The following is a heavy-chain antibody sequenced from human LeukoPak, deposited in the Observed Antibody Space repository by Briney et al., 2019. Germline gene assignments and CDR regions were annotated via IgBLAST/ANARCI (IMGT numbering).Heavy chain of an antibody. J-gene: IGHJ4*02. CDR2: IYTSGST. CDR1: GGSISSGSYY. D-gene: IGHD2-8*01. Sequence: SQTLSLTCTVSGGSISSGSYYWSWIRQPAGKGLEWIGRIYTSGSTNYNPSLKSRVTISVDTSKNQFSLKLSSVTAADTAVYYCARSMVYAIGYFDYWGQGTLVTVSS. CDR3: ARSMVYAIGYFDY. V-gene: IGHV4-61*02.